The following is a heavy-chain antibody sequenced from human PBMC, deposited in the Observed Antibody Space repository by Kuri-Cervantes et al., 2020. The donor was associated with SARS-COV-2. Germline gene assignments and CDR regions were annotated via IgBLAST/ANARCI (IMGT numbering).Heavy chain of an antibody. V-gene: IGHV3-23*01. CDR3: ARDSAWANGDNSYYFDY. J-gene: IGHJ4*02. D-gene: IGHD4-17*01. CDR2: ISGSGGST. CDR1: GFTFSSYA. Sequence: GGSLRLSCAASGFTFSSYAMSWVRQAPGKGLEWVSAISGSGGSTYYADSVKGRFTISRGNSKNTLYLQMNSLRAEDTAVYYCARDSAWANGDNSYYFDYWGQGTLVTVSS.